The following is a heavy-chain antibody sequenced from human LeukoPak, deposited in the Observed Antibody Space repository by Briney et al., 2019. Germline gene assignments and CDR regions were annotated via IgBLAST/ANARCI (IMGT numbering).Heavy chain of an antibody. J-gene: IGHJ4*02. Sequence: SETLSLTCTVSGGSISSSSYYWGWIRQPPGKGLEWIGSIYYSGSTYYNPSFKSRVTISVDTSKNQFSLKLSSVTAADTAVYYCARGPPTYYDFWSGYSAGYYFDYWGQGTLVTVSS. V-gene: IGHV4-39*07. D-gene: IGHD3-3*01. CDR3: ARGPPTYYDFWSGYSAGYYFDY. CDR1: GGSISSSSYY. CDR2: IYYSGST.